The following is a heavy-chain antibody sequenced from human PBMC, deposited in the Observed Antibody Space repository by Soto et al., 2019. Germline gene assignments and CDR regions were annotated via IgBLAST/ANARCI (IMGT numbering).Heavy chain of an antibody. CDR1: GFTFRNHA. V-gene: IGHV3-30-3*01. Sequence: GGSLRLSCAASGFTFRNHAMHWVRQAPGKGLAWVAIISYHGSNKYYADSVKGRFTISRDDPNNTLYLQMNSLRPEDTAVYYCARDLPQYCSAGSCYPDSWGQGTLVTVSS. CDR2: ISYHGSNK. CDR3: ARDLPQYCSAGSCYPDS. D-gene: IGHD2-15*01. J-gene: IGHJ4*02.